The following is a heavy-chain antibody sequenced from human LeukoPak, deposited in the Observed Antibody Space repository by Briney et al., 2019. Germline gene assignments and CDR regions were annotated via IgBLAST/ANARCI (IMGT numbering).Heavy chain of an antibody. J-gene: IGHJ5*02. CDR3: ARLGGTPLYYYDSSGSTGPNWFDP. CDR2: ICPGDSDT. V-gene: IGHV5-51*01. CDR1: GYSFTSYW. D-gene: IGHD3-22*01. Sequence: GESLKISCKGSGYSFTSYWIGWVRQMPGKGLEWMGIICPGDSDTRYSPSFQGQVTISADKSISTAYLQWSSLKASDTAMYYCARLGGTPLYYYDSSGSTGPNWFDPWGQGTLVTVSS.